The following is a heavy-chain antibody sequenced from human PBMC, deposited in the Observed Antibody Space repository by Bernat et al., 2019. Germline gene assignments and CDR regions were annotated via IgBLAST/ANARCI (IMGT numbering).Heavy chain of an antibody. J-gene: IGHJ6*03. Sequence: VQLVESGGGVVQPGRSLRLSCAASGFTFSSYAMSWVRQAPGKGLEWVSAISGSGGSTYYADSVKGRFTISRDNSKNTLYLQMNSLRAEDTAVYYCAKGVVQGVINPLGGYYMDVWGKGTTVTVSS. CDR1: GFTFSSYA. V-gene: IGHV3-23*04. D-gene: IGHD3-10*01. CDR3: AKGVVQGVINPLGGYYMDV. CDR2: ISGSGGST.